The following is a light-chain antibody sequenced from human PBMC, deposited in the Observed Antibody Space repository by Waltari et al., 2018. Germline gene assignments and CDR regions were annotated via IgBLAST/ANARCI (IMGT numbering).Light chain of an antibody. CDR3: HSRDSSGDVL. Sequence: SSEPTQDPAVSVALGQTVRITCQGDSLRTYYVSWFLQKPGQAPALVIYGKNNRPSGIPDRFSASSSGSTASLTIIGAQAEDEADYYCHSRDSSGDVLIGGGTKLTVV. CDR2: GKN. V-gene: IGLV3-19*01. J-gene: IGLJ2*01. CDR1: SLRTYY.